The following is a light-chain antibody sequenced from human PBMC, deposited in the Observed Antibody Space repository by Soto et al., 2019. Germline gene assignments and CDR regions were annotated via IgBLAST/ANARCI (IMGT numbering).Light chain of an antibody. CDR3: QQGHSLFT. CDR1: QGIGSW. V-gene: IGKV1-12*01. Sequence: HMTQSPSSVSASVGDIVTITFRASQGIGSWLAWCQQKPGKDPKLLIYATSRLQSGVPSRFSGSGSGTDFTLSIISLQPEDVATYFCQQGHSLFTFGPGTKVDIK. CDR2: ATS. J-gene: IGKJ3*01.